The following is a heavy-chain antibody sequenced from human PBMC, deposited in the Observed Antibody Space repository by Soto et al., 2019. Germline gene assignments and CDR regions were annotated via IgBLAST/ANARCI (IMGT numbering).Heavy chain of an antibody. Sequence: QVQLVQSGAEVKKPGASVKVSCKASGYTFTSYYMHWVRQAPGQGLEWMGIINPSGGSTSYAQKFQGRVTMTRDTSTSTVYMELSSLRSEDTAEYYCARDEYSYGYYYGMDVWGQGTTVTVSS. J-gene: IGHJ6*02. CDR3: ARDEYSYGYYYGMDV. V-gene: IGHV1-46*01. D-gene: IGHD5-18*01. CDR2: INPSGGST. CDR1: GYTFTSYY.